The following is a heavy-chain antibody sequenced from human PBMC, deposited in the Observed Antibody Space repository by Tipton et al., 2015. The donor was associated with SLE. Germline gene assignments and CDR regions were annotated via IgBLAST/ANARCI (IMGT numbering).Heavy chain of an antibody. D-gene: IGHD6-13*01. CDR1: GASISSYS. CDR3: ARVVKGSSGYWFDP. J-gene: IGHJ5*02. CDR2: IYYSGST. V-gene: IGHV4-59*01. Sequence: TLSLTCTVSGASISSYSWSWIRQPPGKGLEWIGYIYYSGSTNYNPSLKSRVTISVDTSKKQFSLKLSSVTAADTAGYYCARVVKGSSGYWFDPWGQGTLVTVSS.